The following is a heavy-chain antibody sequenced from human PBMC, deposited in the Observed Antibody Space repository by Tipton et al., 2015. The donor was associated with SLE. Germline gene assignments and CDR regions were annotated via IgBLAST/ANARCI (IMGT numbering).Heavy chain of an antibody. CDR1: GGSISGFY. Sequence: TLSLTCTVSGGSISGFYCSWIRQSPGKGLEWIGYIHNSANTKYNPSLGSRVATSVDTSKNQFSLKLNSVTAADTAVYYCARHSGGTEWYVYWGQGIRVTVSS. J-gene: IGHJ4*02. CDR2: IHNSANT. D-gene: IGHD3-3*01. CDR3: ARHSGGTEWYVY. V-gene: IGHV4-59*08.